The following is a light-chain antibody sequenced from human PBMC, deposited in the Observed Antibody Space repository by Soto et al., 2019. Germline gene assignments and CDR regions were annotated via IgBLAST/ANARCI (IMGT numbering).Light chain of an antibody. CDR2: EVS. CDR1: SIEVGGYNY. Sequence: QSALTQPASVSGSPGQSITISCTGTSIEVGGYNYVSWYQQHPGKAPKLMIYEVSNRPSGVSNRFSGSKSGNTASLTISGLQAEDEADYYCSSYTSSSTPWVFGGGTKLTVL. V-gene: IGLV2-14*01. J-gene: IGLJ3*02. CDR3: SSYTSSSTPWV.